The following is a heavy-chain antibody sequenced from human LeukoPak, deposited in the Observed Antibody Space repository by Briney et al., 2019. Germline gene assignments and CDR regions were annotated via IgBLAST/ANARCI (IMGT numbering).Heavy chain of an antibody. Sequence: SVKVSCKASGGTFSSYAISWVRQAPGQGLEWMGRIIPIFGTANYAQKFQGRVTITTDESTSTAYLELSSLRSEDTTVYYCARGVCSGGSCYQNWFDPWGQGTLVTVSS. CDR1: GGTFSSYA. CDR3: ARGVCSGGSCYQNWFDP. V-gene: IGHV1-69*05. J-gene: IGHJ5*02. CDR2: IIPIFGTA. D-gene: IGHD2-15*01.